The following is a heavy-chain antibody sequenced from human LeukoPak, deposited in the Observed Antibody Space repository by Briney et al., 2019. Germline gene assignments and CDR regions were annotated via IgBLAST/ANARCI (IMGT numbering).Heavy chain of an antibody. CDR1: GFTFNNAW. D-gene: IGHD1-26*01. V-gene: IGHV3-15*01. J-gene: IGHJ4*02. CDR3: TTEHTLGKVGAIDY. CDR2: IKSKADGETT. Sequence: PGGSLRLSCAASGFTFNNAWMSWVRQAPGMGLEWVGRIKSKADGETTDYAAPVKDRFTISRDDSKNTLYLQMNSLKTEDTAVYYCTTEHTLGKVGAIDYWGQGTLVTVSS.